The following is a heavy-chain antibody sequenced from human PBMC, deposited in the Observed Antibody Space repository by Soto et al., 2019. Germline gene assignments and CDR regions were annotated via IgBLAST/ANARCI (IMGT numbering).Heavy chain of an antibody. CDR3: ARGGACSSTSCYADY. CDR2: ISSSNSTI. J-gene: IGHJ4*02. D-gene: IGHD2-2*01. CDR1: GFTFSSYS. Sequence: GGSLRLSCAASGFTFSSYSMNWVRQAPGKGLEWVSYISSSNSTIYYADTVKGRFTISRDNAKNSLYLQMNSLRAEDTAVYYCARGGACSSTSCYADYWGQGTLVTVSS. V-gene: IGHV3-48*01.